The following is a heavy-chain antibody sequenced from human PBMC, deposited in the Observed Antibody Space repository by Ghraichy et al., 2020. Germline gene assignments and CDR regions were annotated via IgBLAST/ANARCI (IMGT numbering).Heavy chain of an antibody. CDR1: GFTFNNAW. CDR2: IKSKADGGTT. V-gene: IGHV3-15*01. J-gene: IGHJ4*02. Sequence: GDSLNISFTASGFTFNNAWVTWVRQAPGKGLEWIGRIKSKADGGTTDYGAPVKGRFTISRDDSKNTVYLQMNSLRTEDTAVYYCGRLGAFDYWGQGTLVTVSS. D-gene: IGHD3-9*01. CDR3: GRLGAFDY.